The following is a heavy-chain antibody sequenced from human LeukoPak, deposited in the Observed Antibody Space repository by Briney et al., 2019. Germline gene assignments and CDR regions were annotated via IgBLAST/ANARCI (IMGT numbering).Heavy chain of an antibody. CDR3: AKVVYYDSSGYYYFDY. D-gene: IGHD3-22*01. Sequence: GSLRLFCAASGFTFSSYAMSWVRQAAGKGLEWVSAISGSGGSTYYADSVKGRFTISRDNSKNTLYLQMNSLRAEDTAVYYCAKVVYYDSSGYYYFDYWGQGTLVTVSS. V-gene: IGHV3-23*01. J-gene: IGHJ4*02. CDR2: ISGSGGST. CDR1: GFTFSSYA.